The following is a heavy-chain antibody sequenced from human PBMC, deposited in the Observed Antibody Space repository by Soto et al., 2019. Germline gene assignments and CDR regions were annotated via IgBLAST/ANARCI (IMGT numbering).Heavy chain of an antibody. CDR1: GYTFTDYF. Sequence: ASVKVSCKASGYTFTDYFIHWVRQAPGQGFEWMGWINPNSRGTNYAPKFQGRVTMTRDTSNNTAYMELRGLRSDDTAVYYCARVTLKAGNWFDPWGQGTLVTVSS. V-gene: IGHV1-2*02. CDR2: INPNSRGT. CDR3: ARVTLKAGNWFDP. J-gene: IGHJ5*02.